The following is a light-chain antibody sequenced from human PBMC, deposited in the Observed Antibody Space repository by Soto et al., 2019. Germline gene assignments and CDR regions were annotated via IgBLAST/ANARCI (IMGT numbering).Light chain of an antibody. CDR3: QQYNNWPIT. CDR1: QSVSSN. CDR2: GES. Sequence: LVLPPSQATRSLSPGERAPLSCRASQSVSSNLAWYQQKHGQAPRLLISGESTRATGVPARFSGSGSGKEFTITITSLQYEDFEVYCCQQYNNWPITCGTGTQREIK. V-gene: IGKV3D-15*01. J-gene: IGKJ5*01.